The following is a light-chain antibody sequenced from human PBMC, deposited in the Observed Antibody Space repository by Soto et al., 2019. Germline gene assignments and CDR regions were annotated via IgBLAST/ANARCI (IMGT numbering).Light chain of an antibody. CDR3: QTWDTGIQV. V-gene: IGLV4-69*01. CDR2: LKNDGSH. J-gene: IGLJ2*01. CDR1: SGHSTYT. Sequence: QLVLTQSPSASASPGASVKLTCTLSSGHSTYTIAWHQQHPGKGPRYLMRLKNDGSHTKGDGIPDRFSGSSFGAERYLTISSLQSEDEADYYCQTWDTGIQVFGAGTQLTVL.